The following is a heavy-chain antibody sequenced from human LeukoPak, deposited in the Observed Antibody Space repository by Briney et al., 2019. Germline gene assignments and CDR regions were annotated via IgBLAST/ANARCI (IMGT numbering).Heavy chain of an antibody. CDR3: ARDMWEYSGSDY. Sequence: SETLSLTCTVSGGSISSYYWSWIRQPPGKGLVWIGEIYYSGSTNYNSSLKSRVTISVDTSKKQFSLKLSSVTAADTAVYYCARDMWEYSGSDYWGQGTLVTVSS. J-gene: IGHJ4*02. CDR1: GGSISSYY. V-gene: IGHV4-59*12. CDR2: IYYSGST. D-gene: IGHD5-12*01.